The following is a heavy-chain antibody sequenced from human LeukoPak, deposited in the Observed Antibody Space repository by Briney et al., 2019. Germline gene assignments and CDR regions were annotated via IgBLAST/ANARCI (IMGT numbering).Heavy chain of an antibody. CDR2: IYYRGST. D-gene: IGHD3-22*01. CDR1: GGSISSSSYY. V-gene: IGHV4-39*01. CDR3: ASISSGYSYYFDY. J-gene: IGHJ4*02. Sequence: SETLSLTCTVSGGSISSSSYYWGWIRQSPGKGLEWIGNIYYRGSTYYNPSLKSRVTISVDTSKNQFSLKLSSVTAADTAIYYCASISSGYSYYFDYWGQGTLATVSS.